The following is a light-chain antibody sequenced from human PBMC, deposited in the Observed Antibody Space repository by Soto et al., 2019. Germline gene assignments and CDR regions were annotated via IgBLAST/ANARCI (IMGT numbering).Light chain of an antibody. CDR3: QQYYDWPIT. CDR1: QSVNIN. CDR2: GTS. V-gene: IGKV3-15*01. J-gene: IGKJ5*01. Sequence: EIVIKQSPATLSVSPGERATLSCRASQSVNINLTWYQQKPGQAPRLLIYGTSTRATGVPARFSGSGSGTEFTLTISSLQSEDFAVYYCQQYYDWPITFGQGTRLEIK.